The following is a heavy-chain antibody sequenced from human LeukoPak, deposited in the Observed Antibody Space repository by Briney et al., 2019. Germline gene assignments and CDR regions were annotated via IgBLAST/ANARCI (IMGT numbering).Heavy chain of an antibody. J-gene: IGHJ3*02. CDR3: AKDRIMAYQDTADAFDI. Sequence: GGSLRLSCAASGFTFDDYAMHWVRQAPGKGLEWVSLISGDGDGTYYADSVKGRFTISRDNSKNSLYLQMNSLRTEDTASYYCAKDRIMAYQDTADAFDICGQGTMVTVSS. CDR1: GFTFDDYA. CDR2: ISGDGDGT. V-gene: IGHV3-43*02. D-gene: IGHD5-18*01.